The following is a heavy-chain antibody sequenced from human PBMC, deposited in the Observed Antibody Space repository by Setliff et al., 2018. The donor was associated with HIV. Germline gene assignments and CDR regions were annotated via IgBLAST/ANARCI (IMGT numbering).Heavy chain of an antibody. Sequence: PGGSLRLSCAASGFNFDIFAMHWVRQAPGKGLEWVSGITWNSDSRGYVDSVKGRFTISRDNAKNSLYLQMSSLRDEDTAVYYCAGGTGWLIDHWGQGTQVTVSS. D-gene: IGHD3-22*01. V-gene: IGHV3-9*01. CDR2: ITWNSDSR. CDR3: AGGTGWLIDH. J-gene: IGHJ5*02. CDR1: GFNFDIFA.